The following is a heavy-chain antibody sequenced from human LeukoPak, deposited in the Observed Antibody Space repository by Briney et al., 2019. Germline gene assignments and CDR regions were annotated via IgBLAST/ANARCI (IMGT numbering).Heavy chain of an antibody. CDR2: ISGGGGIT. V-gene: IGHV3-23*01. CDR1: GFTFGSYA. J-gene: IGHJ6*03. Sequence: GGSLRLSCAASGFTFGSYAMTWVRQAPGKGLEWVSSISGGGGITNYEDSVKGRFTISRDNSKYTLFLQMNSLRAEDTAVYYCAKYGVDCSSTSCYPLYYMDVWGKGTTVTVSS. CDR3: AKYGVDCSSTSCYPLYYMDV. D-gene: IGHD2-2*01.